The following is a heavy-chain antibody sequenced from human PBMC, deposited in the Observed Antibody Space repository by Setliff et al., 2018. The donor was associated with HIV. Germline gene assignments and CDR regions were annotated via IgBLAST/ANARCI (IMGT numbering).Heavy chain of an antibody. CDR1: RSTFNSHT. D-gene: IGHD3-3*01. CDR3: VRGVQSPPHYSYYYMDV. V-gene: IGHV1-69*02. CDR2: IIPILGVA. Sequence: SVKVSCKASRSTFNSHTINWVRQAPGQGLDWMGRIIPILGVANYAQRFQGKVTITADKSTSTAYMELTSLRLDDTAMYYCVRGVQSPPHYSYYYMDVWGEVTMVTVSS. J-gene: IGHJ6*03.